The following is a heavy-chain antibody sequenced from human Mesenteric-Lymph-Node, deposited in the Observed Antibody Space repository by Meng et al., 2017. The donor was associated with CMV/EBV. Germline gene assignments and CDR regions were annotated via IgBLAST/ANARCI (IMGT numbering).Heavy chain of an antibody. J-gene: IGHJ3*02. CDR3: ARDHYYDSSGYYYVNDAFDI. CDR1: GFTFSSYW. Sequence: GGSLRLSCAASGFTFSSYWMSWVRQAPGKGLEWVANIKQDGSEKYYVDSVKGRFTISRDNAKNSLYLQMNSLRAEDTAVYYCARDHYYDSSGYYYVNDAFDIWGQGTMVTVSS. CDR2: IKQDGSEK. D-gene: IGHD3-22*01. V-gene: IGHV3-7*01.